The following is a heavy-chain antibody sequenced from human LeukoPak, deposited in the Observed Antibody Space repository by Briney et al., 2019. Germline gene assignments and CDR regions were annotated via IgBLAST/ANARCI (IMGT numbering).Heavy chain of an antibody. J-gene: IGHJ4*02. CDR2: IYYSGST. V-gene: IGHV4-39*07. CDR1: GGSISSSSYY. Sequence: PSETLSLTCTVSGGSISSSSYYWGWLRQPPGKGLEWIGSIYYSGSTYYNPSLKSRVTISVDTSKNQFSLKLSSVTAADTAVYYCARARYSGYDSYYFDYWGQGTLVTVSS. D-gene: IGHD5-12*01. CDR3: ARARYSGYDSYYFDY.